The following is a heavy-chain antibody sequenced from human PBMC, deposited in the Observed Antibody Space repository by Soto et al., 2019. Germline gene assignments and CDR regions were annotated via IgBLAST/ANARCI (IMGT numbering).Heavy chain of an antibody. D-gene: IGHD6-6*01. CDR2: IFGSGRGT. Sequence: GPLRISGAASVLSVSSYALNRVRQTAGKGLEWVSAIFGSGRGTFYAGSVKGRFTISRDNSKTTLYLQMNSLRAEDTAVYYCARDSSSGGFDYWGQGTLVSVSS. CDR3: ARDSSSGGFDY. J-gene: IGHJ4*02. V-gene: IGHV3-23*01. CDR1: VLSVSSYA.